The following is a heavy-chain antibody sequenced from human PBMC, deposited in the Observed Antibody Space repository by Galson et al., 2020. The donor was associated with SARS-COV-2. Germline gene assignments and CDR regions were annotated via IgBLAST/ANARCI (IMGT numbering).Heavy chain of an antibody. CDR2: ISDSGST. J-gene: IGHJ4*02. CDR3: ARGTRPAQYVPYFFDY. V-gene: IGHV4-59*01. CDR1: GGSTRGYY. D-gene: IGHD3-10*02. Sequence: SETLSLTCTVSGGSTRGYYWNWIRQPPGGGLEWIGCISDSGSTTYNSSLKSRLTISIDTPQNQFSLRLSSVSAADTAVYYCARGTRPAQYVPYFFDYWGQGARVTVSS.